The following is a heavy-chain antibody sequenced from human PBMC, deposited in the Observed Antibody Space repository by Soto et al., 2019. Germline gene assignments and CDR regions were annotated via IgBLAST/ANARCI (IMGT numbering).Heavy chain of an antibody. CDR1: GFTFSSYW. CDR2: INSDGSST. Sequence: PGGSLRLSCAASGFTFSSYWMHWVRQAPGKGLVWVSRINSDGSSTSYADSVKGRFTISRDNAKNTLYLQMNSLRAEDTAVYYCARIPYSSSWYSVNQFDYWGQGTLVTVSS. J-gene: IGHJ4*02. CDR3: ARIPYSSSWYSVNQFDY. D-gene: IGHD6-13*01. V-gene: IGHV3-74*01.